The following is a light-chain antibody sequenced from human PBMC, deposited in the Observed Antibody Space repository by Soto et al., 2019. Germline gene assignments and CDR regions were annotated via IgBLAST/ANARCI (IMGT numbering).Light chain of an antibody. V-gene: IGKV3D-20*02. J-gene: IGKJ4*01. CDR1: QSVSSGF. CDR2: GAS. Sequence: EIVLTQSPGTLSLSPGERATLSCRASQSVSSGFLAWYQQKPGQAPRLLIYGASSRATGIPDRFSGSGSGTDFTLTISSLEPEDFAVYYCQQRSNWPPVITFGGGTKVEIK. CDR3: QQRSNWPPVIT.